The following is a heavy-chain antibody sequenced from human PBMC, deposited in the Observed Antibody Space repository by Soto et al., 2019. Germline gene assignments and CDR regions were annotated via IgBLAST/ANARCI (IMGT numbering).Heavy chain of an antibody. CDR1: GFTFSSYA. D-gene: IGHD5-12*01. Sequence: GGSLRLSCAASGFTFSSYAMSWVRQAPGKGLEWVSAISGSGGSTYYADSVKGRFTISRVNSKNTLYLQMNSLRAEDAAVYYCAKDFRPASVATPIYFDYWGQGTLVTVSS. CDR2: ISGSGGST. V-gene: IGHV3-23*01. CDR3: AKDFRPASVATPIYFDY. J-gene: IGHJ4*02.